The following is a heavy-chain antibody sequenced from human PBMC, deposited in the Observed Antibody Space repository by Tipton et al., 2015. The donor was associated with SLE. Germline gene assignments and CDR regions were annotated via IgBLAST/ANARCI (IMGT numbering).Heavy chain of an antibody. Sequence: SLRLSCAASGLTFSNYAMHWVRQAPGKGLEWVALISYDGSNKYYADSVKGRFTISRDNSKNTLYLQMNSLRAEDTAVYYCARVLIAVYGMDVWGQGTTVTVSS. V-gene: IGHV3-30*04. CDR1: GLTFSNYA. J-gene: IGHJ6*02. CDR2: ISYDGSNK. CDR3: ARVLIAVYGMDV.